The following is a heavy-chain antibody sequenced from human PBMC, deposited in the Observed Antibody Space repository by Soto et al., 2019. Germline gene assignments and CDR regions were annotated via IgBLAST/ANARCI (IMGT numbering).Heavy chain of an antibody. V-gene: IGHV4-39*01. CDR3: ASNKKRLEGSGEFDY. D-gene: IGHD1-1*01. CDR1: GGSISSSSYY. J-gene: IGHJ4*02. CDR2: IYYSGST. Sequence: QLQLQESGPGLVKPSETLSLTCTVSGGSISSSSYYWGWIRQPPGKGLEWIGSIYYSGSTYYNPSLKSRVTISVDTSKNQFSLKLSSVTAADTAVYYCASNKKRLEGSGEFDYWGQGTLVTVSS.